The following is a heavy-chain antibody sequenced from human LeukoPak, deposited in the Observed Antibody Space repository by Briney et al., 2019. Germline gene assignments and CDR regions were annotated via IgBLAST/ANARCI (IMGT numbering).Heavy chain of an antibody. V-gene: IGHV4-61*01. D-gene: IGHD6-13*01. CDR3: ARDPGAAYYYYGMDV. J-gene: IGHJ6*04. CDR1: GGSVSSGSYY. Sequence: SETLSLTCTVSGGSVSSGSYYWSWIRQPPGKGLEWIGYIYYSGSTNYNPSLKSRVTISVDTSKNQFSLKLSSVTAADTAVYYCARDPGAAYYYYGMDVWGKGTTVTVSS. CDR2: IYYSGST.